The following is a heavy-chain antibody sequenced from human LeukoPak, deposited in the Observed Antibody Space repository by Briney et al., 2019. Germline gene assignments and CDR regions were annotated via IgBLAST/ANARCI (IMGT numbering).Heavy chain of an antibody. V-gene: IGHV4-39*07. CDR2: IFYSGST. J-gene: IGHJ5*02. Sequence: SETLSLTCTVSGGSISTSNYYWGWIRQPPGKGLEWIGNIFYSGSTYYSPSLKSRVTISLDTSRNQFSLKLSSVTAADTAVYYCARGGYYGSGNDFRFDPWGQGTLVTVSS. CDR1: GGSISTSNYY. D-gene: IGHD3-10*01. CDR3: ARGGYYGSGNDFRFDP.